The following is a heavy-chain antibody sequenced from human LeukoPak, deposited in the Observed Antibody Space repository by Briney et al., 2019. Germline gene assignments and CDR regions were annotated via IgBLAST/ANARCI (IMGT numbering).Heavy chain of an antibody. Sequence: PSETLSLTCAVYGGSFSGYYWSWIRQPPGKGLEWIGEINHSGSTNYNPSLKSRVTISVDTSKNQFSLKLSSVTAADTAVYYCASRTVAHYFDYWGQGTLVTVSS. D-gene: IGHD4-11*01. J-gene: IGHJ4*02. V-gene: IGHV4-34*01. CDR3: ASRTVAHYFDY. CDR1: GGSFSGYY. CDR2: INHSGST.